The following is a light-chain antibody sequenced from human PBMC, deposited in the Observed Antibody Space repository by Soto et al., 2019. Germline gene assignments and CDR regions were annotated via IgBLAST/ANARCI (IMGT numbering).Light chain of an antibody. CDR1: QSVASNY. J-gene: IGKJ4*01. Sequence: EIVLTQSPGTLALSPGERATLSCRASQSVASNYLAWYQQKPGQAHRLLISGASSRATGIPDRFSGSGSGTDFTLTISRLEPEDFAVYYCQHYGGSSPFGGGTKVEIK. CDR3: QHYGGSSP. CDR2: GAS. V-gene: IGKV3-20*01.